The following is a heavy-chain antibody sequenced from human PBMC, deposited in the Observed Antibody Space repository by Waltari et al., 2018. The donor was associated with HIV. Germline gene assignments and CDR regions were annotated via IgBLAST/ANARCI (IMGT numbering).Heavy chain of an antibody. J-gene: IGHJ4*02. CDR2: IKQDGSEK. CDR1: GFTFSSYW. Sequence: EVQLVESGGGLVQPGGSLRLSCAASGFTFSSYWMSWVRQAPEKGLEWVANIKQDGSEKNYVNSVKGRFTISRDNAKNSLYLQMNSLRVEDTAVYYCARPIGRGQDYWGQGTLVTVSP. CDR3: ARPIGRGQDY. V-gene: IGHV3-7*01.